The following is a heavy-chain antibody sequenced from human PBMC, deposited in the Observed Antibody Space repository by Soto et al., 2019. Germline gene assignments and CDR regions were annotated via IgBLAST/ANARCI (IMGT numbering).Heavy chain of an antibody. CDR1: GYTFTSYT. D-gene: IGHD2-2*01. CDR3: ARGVVLVPAAIDGRYYYYGMDV. Sequence: GASVKVSCKASGYTFTSYTISWVRQAPGQGLEWMGRIIPILGIANYAQKFQGRVTITADESTSTAYMELSSLRSEDTAVYYCARGVVLVPAAIDGRYYYYGMDVWGQGTTVTVSS. V-gene: IGHV1-69*02. J-gene: IGHJ6*02. CDR2: IIPILGIA.